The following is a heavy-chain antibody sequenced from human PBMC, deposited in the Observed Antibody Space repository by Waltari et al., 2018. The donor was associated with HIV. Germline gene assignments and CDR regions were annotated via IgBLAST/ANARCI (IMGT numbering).Heavy chain of an antibody. CDR3: VKERGPFNGFDI. J-gene: IGHJ3*02. Sequence: QVYLLESRGGVVPPGGSLKLSCAASGFNFTRYGMHWVRQAPGKGLEWVAVIWSDGYNKFYADSVRGRFTFSRDNSKYTLSLQMNSLRAEDTALYYCVKERGPFNGFDIWGQGTMVTVSS. CDR2: IWSDGYNK. CDR1: GFNFTRYG. D-gene: IGHD3-16*01. V-gene: IGHV3-33*06.